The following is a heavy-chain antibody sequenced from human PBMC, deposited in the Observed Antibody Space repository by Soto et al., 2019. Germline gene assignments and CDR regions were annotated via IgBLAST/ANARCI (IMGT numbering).Heavy chain of an antibody. D-gene: IGHD6-13*01. J-gene: IGHJ4*02. CDR1: EGTFNSYA. V-gene: IGHV1-69*01. CDR3: ASGASRWYPYFFDS. CDR2: IIPYYNTL. Sequence: QAQVVQSGAEVRKPGSSVKLSCKASEGTFNSYAIAWVRQAPGQGLEWMGGIIPYYNTLNYAQKFQDRVTITADESTNTVYMELSSLGSDDTAVYFCASGASRWYPYFFDSWAQGTLVTVSS.